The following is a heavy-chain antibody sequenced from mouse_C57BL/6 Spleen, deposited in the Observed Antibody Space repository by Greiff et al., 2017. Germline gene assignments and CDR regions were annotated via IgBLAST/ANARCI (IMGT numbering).Heavy chain of an antibody. CDR2: IDPSDSET. V-gene: IGHV1-52*01. Sequence: QVQLQQPGAELVRPGSSVKLSCKASGYTFTSYWMHWVKQRPIKGLEWIGNIDPSDSETHYNQKFKDKATLTVDKSTSTAYMQLSSLTSEDSAVYYCATDYDGPYYAMDYWGQGTSVTVSS. D-gene: IGHD2-4*01. CDR3: ATDYDGPYYAMDY. CDR1: GYTFTSYW. J-gene: IGHJ4*01.